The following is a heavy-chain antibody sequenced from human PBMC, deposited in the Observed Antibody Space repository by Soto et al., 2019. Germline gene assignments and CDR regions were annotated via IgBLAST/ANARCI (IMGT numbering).Heavy chain of an antibody. V-gene: IGHV3-30-3*01. J-gene: IGHJ4*02. CDR2: ISYDGSNK. D-gene: IGHD5-12*01. Sequence: QVQLVESGGGVVQPGRSLRLSCAASGFTFSSYAMHWVRQAPGKGLEWVAVISYDGSNKYYADSVKGRFTISRDNSKNTLYLQMNSLRAEDTAVYYCARDTVGGVATMIGDCWGQGTLVTVSS. CDR3: ARDTVGGVATMIGDC. CDR1: GFTFSSYA.